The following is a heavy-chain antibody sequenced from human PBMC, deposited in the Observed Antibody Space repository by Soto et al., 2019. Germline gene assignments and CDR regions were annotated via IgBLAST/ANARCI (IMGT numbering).Heavy chain of an antibody. J-gene: IGHJ6*03. V-gene: IGHV3-33*01. CDR1: GFTFSSYG. CDR2: IWYDGSNK. CDR3: ARSGRYCSSTSCYSIRAYYYYMDV. D-gene: IGHD2-2*01. Sequence: GGSLRLSCAASGFTFSSYGMHWVRQAPGKGLEWVAVIWYDGSNKYYADSVKGRFTISRDNSKNTLYLQMNSLRAEDTAVYYCARSGRYCSSTSCYSIRAYYYYMDVWGKGTTVTVSS.